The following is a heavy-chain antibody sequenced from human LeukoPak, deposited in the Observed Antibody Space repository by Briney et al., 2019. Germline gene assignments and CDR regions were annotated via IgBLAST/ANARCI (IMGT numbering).Heavy chain of an antibody. Sequence: PGGSLRLSCAASGFTFSSYAMSWVRQAPGKGLEWVSAISGSGGSTYYADSVKGRFTISRDNSKNTLYLQMNSLRAEDTAVYCCAKSGPGIVVVPAAMVFDYWGQGTLVTVSS. V-gene: IGHV3-23*01. CDR1: GFTFSSYA. J-gene: IGHJ4*02. D-gene: IGHD2-2*01. CDR3: AKSGPGIVVVPAAMVFDY. CDR2: ISGSGGST.